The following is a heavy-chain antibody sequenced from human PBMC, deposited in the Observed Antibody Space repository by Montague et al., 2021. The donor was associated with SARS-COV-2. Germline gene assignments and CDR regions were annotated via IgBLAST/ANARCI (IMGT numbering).Heavy chain of an antibody. D-gene: IGHD3-3*01. CDR2: INNSGST. J-gene: IGHJ5*02. V-gene: IGHV4-34*01. CDR3: ARGRTGLGGYDDYWSGYYWGSQTWFGP. CDR1: GGSFSGCY. Sequence: SETLSLTCAVYGGSFSGCYWSWICQPPGTGLGWMGEINNSGSTNYNSSLKSRGTITIYTAKNQFSLKLSSVTAADTAVSYCARGRTGLGGYDDYWSGYYWGSQTWFGPWGQGTLVTVPS.